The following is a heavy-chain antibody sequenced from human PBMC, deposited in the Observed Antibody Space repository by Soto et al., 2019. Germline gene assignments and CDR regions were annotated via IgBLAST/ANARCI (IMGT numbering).Heavy chain of an antibody. V-gene: IGHV4-39*07. J-gene: IGHJ4*02. D-gene: IGHD4-17*01. Sequence: SETLSLTCIVSGGSISSSSYSWAWIRQPPGKGLEWIGTMYYGGSTNYNPSLKSRVTLSVDTSKNQFSLKLSSVTAADTAVYYCARLGTPVAPFDYWGRGTLVTV. CDR1: GGSISSSSYS. CDR2: MYYGGST. CDR3: ARLGTPVAPFDY.